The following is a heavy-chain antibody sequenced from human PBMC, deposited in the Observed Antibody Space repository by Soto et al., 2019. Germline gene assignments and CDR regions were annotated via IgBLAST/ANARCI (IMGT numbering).Heavy chain of an antibody. V-gene: IGHV1-18*01. CDR3: SRDGRSSSWYFPIDYYMDV. CDR2: ISAYNGNT. CDR1: GYTFTSYG. D-gene: IGHD6-13*01. Sequence: QVQLVQSGAEVKKPGASVKVSCKASGYTFTSYGISWVRQAPVQGLEWMGWISAYNGNTNYAQKLQGRVTMTTDTSTSTAYMELRSLRSDDTAVYYCSRDGRSSSWYFPIDYYMDVWGKGTTVTVSS. J-gene: IGHJ6*03.